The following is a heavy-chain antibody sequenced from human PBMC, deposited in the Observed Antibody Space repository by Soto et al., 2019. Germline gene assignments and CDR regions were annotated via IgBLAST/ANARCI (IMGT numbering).Heavy chain of an antibody. Sequence: EVQLVQSGAEVKKPGESLKISCEGSGYTFSSHWIVWVRQMPGKGLEWMGSIYPGDSDTRYSPSFQGQVIISADKSISTAYLQWSSLEASDTAMYYCARHTPAMMLGGGGFDPWGQGTLVSVSS. CDR3: ARHTPAMMLGGGGFDP. D-gene: IGHD3-10*02. V-gene: IGHV5-51*01. J-gene: IGHJ5*02. CDR2: IYPGDSDT. CDR1: GYTFSSHW.